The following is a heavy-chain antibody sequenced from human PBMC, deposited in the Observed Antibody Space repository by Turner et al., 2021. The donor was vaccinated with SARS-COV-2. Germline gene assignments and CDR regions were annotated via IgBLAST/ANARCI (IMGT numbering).Heavy chain of an antibody. CDR2: FYKIGSI. CDR1: GGSISSKS. J-gene: IGHJ6*02. D-gene: IGHD1-1*01. V-gene: IGHV4-59*08. CDR3: ARHQGSTSGYDHGMNV. Sequence: QVQLQESAPGLVSPSEPLSLPCPVTGGSISSKSWSWIRQSPGRGLEWIGYFYKIGSIDYNPTLRSRVTISVDTSKNQLSLNLISMTAADTAVYYCARHQGSTSGYDHGMNVWGQGTAVIVSS.